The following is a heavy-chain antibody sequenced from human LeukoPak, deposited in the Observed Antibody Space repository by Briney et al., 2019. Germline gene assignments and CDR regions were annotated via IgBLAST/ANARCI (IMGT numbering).Heavy chain of an antibody. D-gene: IGHD3-3*01. V-gene: IGHV4-59*01. Sequence: SETLSLTCAVSGGSMRSYYWSWIRQPPGKRLEWIGCISDSGGTNYNPSLKSRVTISVDTSKSQFSLKLSSVTAADTAVYYCARGRLLEWFDSWGQGTLVSVSS. CDR2: ISDSGGT. CDR3: ARGRLLEWFDS. J-gene: IGHJ5*02. CDR1: GGSMRSYY.